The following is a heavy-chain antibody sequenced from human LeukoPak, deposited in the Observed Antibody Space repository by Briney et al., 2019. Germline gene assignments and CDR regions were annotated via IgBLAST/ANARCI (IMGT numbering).Heavy chain of an antibody. CDR1: GGSISSHY. V-gene: IGHV4-59*11. J-gene: IGHJ4*02. CDR2: IYYSGST. D-gene: IGHD1-1*01. Sequence: PSETLSLTCTVSGGSISSHYWSWIRQPPGKGLEWIGYIYYSGSTNYNPSLKSRVTISVDTSKNQFSLKLSSVTAADTAVYYCARARASEERPIYYFDYWGQGTLVTVSS. CDR3: ARARASEERPIYYFDY.